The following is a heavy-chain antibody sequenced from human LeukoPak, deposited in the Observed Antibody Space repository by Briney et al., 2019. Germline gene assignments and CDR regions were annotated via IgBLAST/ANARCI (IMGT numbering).Heavy chain of an antibody. CDR2: ISSSGNII. CDR3: ARADYYDSGSFYPLNF. D-gene: IGHD3-10*01. CDR1: GFTFSSYE. J-gene: IGHJ4*02. V-gene: IGHV3-48*03. Sequence: GGSLRLSCAVSGFTFSSYEMNWVRQAPGKGLEWVSSISSSGNIIYYADSVRGRFTISRDNAKNSLYLQMNSLRAEDTAVFYCARADYYDSGSFYPLNFWGQGTLVTVSS.